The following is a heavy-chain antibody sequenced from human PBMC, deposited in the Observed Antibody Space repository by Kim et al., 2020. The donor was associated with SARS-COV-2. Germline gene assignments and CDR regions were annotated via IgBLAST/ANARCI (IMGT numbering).Heavy chain of an antibody. Sequence: STYSTPSLKSRVTLSVDTSKNPFSLKLSSVTAADTAVYYCARVRIWYFDLLGRGTLVTVSS. J-gene: IGHJ2*01. CDR2: ST. D-gene: IGHD2-15*01. V-gene: IGHV4-39*07. CDR3: ARVRIWYFDL.